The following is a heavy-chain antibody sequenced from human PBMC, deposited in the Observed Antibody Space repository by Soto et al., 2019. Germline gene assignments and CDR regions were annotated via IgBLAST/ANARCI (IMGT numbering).Heavy chain of an antibody. D-gene: IGHD6-19*01. Sequence: SQTLSLTCAISGDSVSSNSAAWNWIRQSPSRGLEWLGRTYYRSKWYNDYAVSVKSRITINPDTSKNQFSLKLSSVTPTDTAVYYCARNWFSVAGRYHFDYWGQGALVTVSS. CDR1: GDSVSSNSAA. CDR2: TYYRSKWYN. J-gene: IGHJ4*02. CDR3: ARNWFSVAGRYHFDY. V-gene: IGHV6-1*01.